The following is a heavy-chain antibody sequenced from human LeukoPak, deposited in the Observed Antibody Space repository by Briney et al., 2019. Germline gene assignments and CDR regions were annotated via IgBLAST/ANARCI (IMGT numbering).Heavy chain of an antibody. D-gene: IGHD6-19*01. CDR3: AKVRDSSGWFNPEY. CDR2: ISGSGDST. Sequence: GGSLRLSCAASGFTFSNYVMSWVRQAPGKALEWGSGISGSGDSTYYADSVKGRFTISRDNSKNTLYLQMNSLRVEDTAAYYCAKVRDSSGWFNPEYWGQGALVIV. V-gene: IGHV3-23*01. J-gene: IGHJ4*02. CDR1: GFTFSNYV.